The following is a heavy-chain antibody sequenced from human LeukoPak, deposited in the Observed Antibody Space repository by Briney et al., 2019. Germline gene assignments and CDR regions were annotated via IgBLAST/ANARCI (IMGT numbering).Heavy chain of an antibody. Sequence: GGSLRLSCAASGFTFSSYWMSWVRQAPGKGLEGVADIKQDGSEKYYVDSVKGRFTISRDNAKNSLYLQMNSLRAEDTAVYYCAHDPADCSGGSCYSGYWGQGTLVTVSS. CDR2: IKQDGSEK. CDR3: AHDPADCSGGSCYSGY. D-gene: IGHD2-15*01. J-gene: IGHJ4*02. V-gene: IGHV3-7*01. CDR1: GFTFSSYW.